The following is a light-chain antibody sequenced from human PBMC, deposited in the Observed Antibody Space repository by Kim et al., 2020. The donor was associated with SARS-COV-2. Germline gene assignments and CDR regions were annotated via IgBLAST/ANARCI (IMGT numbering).Light chain of an antibody. Sequence: GQTVRITCQGDSLRSYYASWYQQKPGQAPVLVIYGKNNRPSGIPGRFSGSSSGNTASLTITGAQAEDEADYYCNSRDSSGNHPHWVFGGGTKLTVL. CDR3: NSRDSSGNHPHWV. J-gene: IGLJ3*02. V-gene: IGLV3-19*01. CDR2: GKN. CDR1: SLRSYY.